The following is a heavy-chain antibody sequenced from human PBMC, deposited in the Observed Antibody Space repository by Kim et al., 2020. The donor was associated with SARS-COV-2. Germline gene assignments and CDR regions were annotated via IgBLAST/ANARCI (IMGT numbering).Heavy chain of an antibody. CDR2: ISGSGGST. CDR3: AKDLLRYFDWLLVDY. CDR1: GFTFSSYA. Sequence: GGSLRLSCAASGFTFSSYAMSWVRQAPGKGLEWVSAISGSGGSTYYADSVKGGSTISRDNSKNTLYLQMNSLRAEDTAVYYCAKDLLRYFDWLLVDYWGQGTLVTVSS. J-gene: IGHJ4*02. V-gene: IGHV3-23*01. D-gene: IGHD3-9*01.